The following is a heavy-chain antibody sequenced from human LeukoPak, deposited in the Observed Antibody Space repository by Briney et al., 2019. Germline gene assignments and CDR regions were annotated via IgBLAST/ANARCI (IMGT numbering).Heavy chain of an antibody. D-gene: IGHD6-13*01. CDR1: GGSISSGGYY. CDR3: ARMYSSRLEL. V-gene: IGHV4-31*03. CDR2: IYYSGST. Sequence: PSQNQSLTCTVSGGSISSGGYYWNWIRQHPGKGLEWIGYIYYSGSTYYNPSRKSRITISVDTSKNQFSLKLSSVTAADTAVYYCARMYSSRLELWGQGTLVTVSS. J-gene: IGHJ4*02.